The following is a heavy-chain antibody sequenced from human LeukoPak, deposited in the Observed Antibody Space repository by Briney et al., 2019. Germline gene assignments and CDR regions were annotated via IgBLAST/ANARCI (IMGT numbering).Heavy chain of an antibody. Sequence: PGGSLRLSCAASGFTFSNASMSWVRQAPGKGLEWVGRIKSKTDGGTTDYAAPVKGRFTISRDDSKNTLYLQMNSLKTEDTAVYYCTTDRGHEEFDYWGQGTLVTVSS. J-gene: IGHJ4*02. V-gene: IGHV3-15*01. CDR1: GFTFSNAS. CDR2: IKSKTDGGTT. CDR3: TTDRGHEEFDY.